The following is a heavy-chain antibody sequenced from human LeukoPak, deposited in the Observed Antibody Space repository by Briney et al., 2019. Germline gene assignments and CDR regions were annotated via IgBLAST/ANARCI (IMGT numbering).Heavy chain of an antibody. D-gene: IGHD6-6*01. Sequence: PGRSLRLSCAASGFTFSYYGKHWVRQAPGKGLEWVAVIWYDGSNKYYADSVKGRFTISRDNSKNTLYLQMNSLRAEDTAVYYCARVHFSSSPYFDYWGQGTLVTVSS. CDR1: GFTFSYYG. CDR2: IWYDGSNK. CDR3: ARVHFSSSPYFDY. V-gene: IGHV3-33*01. J-gene: IGHJ4*02.